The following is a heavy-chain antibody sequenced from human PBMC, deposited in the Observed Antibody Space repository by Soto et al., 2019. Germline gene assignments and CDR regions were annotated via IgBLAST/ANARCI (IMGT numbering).Heavy chain of an antibody. CDR2: ISSSGSTI. Sequence: GGSLRLSCAASGFTFSDYYMRWIRQAPGKGLEWVSYISSSGSTIYYADSVKGRFTISRDNAKNSLYLQMNSLRAEDTAVYYCAREENYNSNENRYYWGQGTLVTVSS. V-gene: IGHV3-11*01. J-gene: IGHJ4*02. D-gene: IGHD1-7*01. CDR3: AREENYNSNENRYY. CDR1: GFTFSDYY.